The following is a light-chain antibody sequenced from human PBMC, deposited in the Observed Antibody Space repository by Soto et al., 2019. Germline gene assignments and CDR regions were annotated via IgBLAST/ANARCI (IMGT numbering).Light chain of an antibody. CDR2: RAS. V-gene: IGKV3D-15*01. CDR1: QNIRRN. Sequence: EIVMTQSPATLSVSPGEGGTLSCRASQNIRRNLAWYQQRPGQAPRLLIYRASTRAPGIPARFTGGGSGTEFTRTITSLQSDDFAVYYCQQYENWPPVTFGGGTKGEIK. J-gene: IGKJ4*01. CDR3: QQYENWPPVT.